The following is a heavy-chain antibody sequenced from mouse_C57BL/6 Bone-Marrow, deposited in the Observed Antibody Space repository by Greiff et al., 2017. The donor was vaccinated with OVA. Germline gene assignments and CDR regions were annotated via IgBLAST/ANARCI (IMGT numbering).Heavy chain of an antibody. D-gene: IGHD2-4*01. CDR3: ARSGLRLYYFDY. CDR1: GYTFTDYN. J-gene: IGHJ2*01. V-gene: IGHV1-18*01. Sequence: VQLKQSGPELVKPGASVKIPCKASGYTFTDYNMDWVKQSHGKSLEWIGDINPNNGGTIYNQKFKGKATLTVDKSSSTAYMELRSLTSEDTAVYYCARSGLRLYYFDYWGQGTTLTVSS. CDR2: INPNNGGT.